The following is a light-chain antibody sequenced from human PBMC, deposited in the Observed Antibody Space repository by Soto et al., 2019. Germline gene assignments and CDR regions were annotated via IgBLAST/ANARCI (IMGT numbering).Light chain of an antibody. CDR3: SSYTTISTGV. J-gene: IGLJ3*02. CDR1: SSDVGGYNY. V-gene: IGLV2-14*01. CDR2: DVN. Sequence: QSALAQPASVSGSPGQSITISCTGTSSDVGGYNYVSWYQQFPGKAPKLIIYDVNNRPSGVSSRFSGSKSGNTASLTISGLQAEDDADYYCSSYTTISTGVFGGGTKLTVL.